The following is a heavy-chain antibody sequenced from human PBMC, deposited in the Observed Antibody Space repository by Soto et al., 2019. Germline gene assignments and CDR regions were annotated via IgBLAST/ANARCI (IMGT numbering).Heavy chain of an antibody. V-gene: IGHV4-59*08. D-gene: IGHD4-17*01. J-gene: IGHJ6*02. CDR2: IYYSGST. CDR3: ARQLVGSGPTVTTYYYYGMDV. Sequence: PSETLSLTCTVSGGSISSYYWSWIRQPTGKGLEWIGYIYYSGSTNYNPSLKSRVTISVDTSKNQFSLKLSSVTAADTAMYYCARQLVGSGPTVTTYYYYGMDVWGQGTTVTVSS. CDR1: GGSISSYY.